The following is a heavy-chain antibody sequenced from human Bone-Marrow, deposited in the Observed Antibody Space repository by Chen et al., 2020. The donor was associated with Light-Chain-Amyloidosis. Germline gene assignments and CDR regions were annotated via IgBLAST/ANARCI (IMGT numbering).Heavy chain of an antibody. J-gene: IGHJ3*02. Sequence: EAQLVESGGGLVQPGRSLRLPCAASRFIFNDYCMHWVRQVPGKGLEWVSGITWNSGSIGYADSVQGRFTISRDNARNSLYLQMNSLRSEDTALYYCARDNIRNSESHYSGGFDMWGQGTMVTVSS. CDR3: ARDNIRNSESHYSGGFDM. CDR2: ITWNSGSI. CDR1: RFIFNDYC. V-gene: IGHV3-9*01. D-gene: IGHD2-21*01.